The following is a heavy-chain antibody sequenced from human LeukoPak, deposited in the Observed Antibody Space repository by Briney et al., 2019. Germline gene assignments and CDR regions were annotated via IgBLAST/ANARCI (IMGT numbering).Heavy chain of an antibody. CDR3: AKGLAGRRLGGSGATFDAFDM. Sequence: GGTLRLSCEASAFTFSNNGMSWVRQAPGKGLEWVSGIRSSGETTYYAESVKGRFTVSRDNSKNTVYLQMNGLRADDTAVYYCAKGLAGRRLGGSGATFDAFDMWGQGTMVTVSS. CDR1: AFTFSNNG. D-gene: IGHD3-10*01. V-gene: IGHV3-23*01. J-gene: IGHJ3*02. CDR2: IRSSGETT.